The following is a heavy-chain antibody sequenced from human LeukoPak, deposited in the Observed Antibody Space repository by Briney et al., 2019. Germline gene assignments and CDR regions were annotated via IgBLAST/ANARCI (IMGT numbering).Heavy chain of an antibody. D-gene: IGHD6-13*01. Sequence: PSETLSLTCTVSGGSISSYYWSWIRQPPGKGLEWIGYIYYGGSTNYNPSLKSRVTISVDTSKNQFSLKLSSVTAADTAVYYCARLGSSRRGAFDIWGQGTMVTVSS. V-gene: IGHV4-59*12. CDR3: ARLGSSRRGAFDI. J-gene: IGHJ3*02. CDR2: IYYGGST. CDR1: GGSISSYY.